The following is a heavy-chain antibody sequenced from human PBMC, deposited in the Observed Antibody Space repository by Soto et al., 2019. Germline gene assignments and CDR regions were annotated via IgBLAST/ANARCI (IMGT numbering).Heavy chain of an antibody. Sequence: SGTLALTCTFSGYSISSGYYWGWVRQPTGKGLEWIGSIYHSGSDYYNPSLKSRVTRSVDTFKNKVSLELSSXAAADTAGDYCTRASFLMTVLPFVGFESSEQATLVTVCS. CDR1: GYSISSGYY. J-gene: IGHJ5*01. V-gene: IGHV4-38-2*02. CDR3: TRASFLMTVLPFVGFES. D-gene: IGHD2-21*01. CDR2: IYHSGSD.